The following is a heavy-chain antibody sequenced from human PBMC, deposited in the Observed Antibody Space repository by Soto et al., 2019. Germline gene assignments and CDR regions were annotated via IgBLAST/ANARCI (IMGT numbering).Heavy chain of an antibody. V-gene: IGHV3-30-3*01. CDR2: ISYDGSNK. CDR3: ARGWDIVVVVAATRYGMDV. J-gene: IGHJ6*02. D-gene: IGHD2-15*01. CDR1: GFTFSSYA. Sequence: PGGSLRLSCAASGFTFSSYAMHWVRQAPGKGLEWVAVISYDGSNKYYADSVKGRFTISRDNSKNTLYLQMNSLRAEDTAVYYCARGWDIVVVVAATRYGMDVWGQGTTVTVSS.